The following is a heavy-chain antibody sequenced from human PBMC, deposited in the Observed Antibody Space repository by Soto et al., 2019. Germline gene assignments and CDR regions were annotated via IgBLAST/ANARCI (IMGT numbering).Heavy chain of an antibody. V-gene: IGHV1-18*01. CDR1: GYTFTSYG. D-gene: IGHD2-2*01. CDR3: ARDLVGYCSRTSCPRVAYYYYYGMDV. Sequence: ASVKVSCQASGYTFTSYGISWVRQAPGQGLEWMGWISAYNGNTNYAQKLQGRVTMTTDTSTSTAYMELRSPRSDDTAVYYCARDLVGYCSRTSCPRVAYYYYYGMDVWCQGTTVTVSS. CDR2: ISAYNGNT. J-gene: IGHJ6*02.